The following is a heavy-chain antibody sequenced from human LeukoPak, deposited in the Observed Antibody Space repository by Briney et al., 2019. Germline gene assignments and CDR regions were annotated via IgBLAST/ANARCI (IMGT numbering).Heavy chain of an antibody. CDR3: ARPTTVVTGAFDI. CDR2: IIPILGIA. CDR1: GGTFSSYA. D-gene: IGHD4-23*01. V-gene: IGHV1-69*04. Sequence: SVRVSCKASGGTFSSYAISWVRQAPGQGLEWMGRIIPILGIANYARKFQGRVTITADKSTSTAYMELSSLRSEDTAVYYCARPTTVVTGAFDIWGQGTMVTVSS. J-gene: IGHJ3*02.